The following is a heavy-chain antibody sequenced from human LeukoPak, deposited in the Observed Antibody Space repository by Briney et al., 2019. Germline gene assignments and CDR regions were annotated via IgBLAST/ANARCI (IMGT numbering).Heavy chain of an antibody. D-gene: IGHD5-24*01. CDR3: ARYSTRRDGYNYWYFDL. CDR2: IYPGDSDT. J-gene: IGHJ2*01. Sequence: GESLKISRKGSGYSFTSYWIGWVRQMPGKGLEWMGIIYPGDSDTRYSPSFQGQVTISADKSISTAYLQWSSLKASDTAMYYCARYSTRRDGYNYWYFDLWGRGTLVTVSS. V-gene: IGHV5-51*01. CDR1: GYSFTSYW.